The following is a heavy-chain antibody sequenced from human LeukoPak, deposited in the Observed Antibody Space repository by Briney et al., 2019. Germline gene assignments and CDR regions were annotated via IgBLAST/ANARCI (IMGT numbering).Heavy chain of an antibody. V-gene: IGHV3-9*01. CDR1: GFTFDNYA. D-gene: IGHD2-2*01. Sequence: DRSLRLSCAASGFTFDNYAMHWVRQAPGKGLEWVSGISWNGGSIGYADSVKGRFTISRDNAKNSLYLQMNSLRAEDTALYYCAKVAGSITYMDVWGKGTTVTVSS. CDR3: AKVAGSITYMDV. J-gene: IGHJ6*03. CDR2: ISWNGGSI.